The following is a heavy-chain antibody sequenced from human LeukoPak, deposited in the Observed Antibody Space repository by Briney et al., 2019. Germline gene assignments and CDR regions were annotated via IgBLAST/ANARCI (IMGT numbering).Heavy chain of an antibody. J-gene: IGHJ4*02. V-gene: IGHV3-48*03. CDR1: GFTFSSYE. CDR2: ISSSGSTI. CDR3: ARDSGSGYYGSGSYDY. Sequence: GGSLRLSCAASGFTFSSYEMNWVRQAPGKGLEWVSYISSSGSTIYYADSVKGRFTISRDNAMNSLYLQMNSLRAEDTAVYYCARDSGSGYYGSGSYDYWGQGTLVTVSS. D-gene: IGHD3-10*01.